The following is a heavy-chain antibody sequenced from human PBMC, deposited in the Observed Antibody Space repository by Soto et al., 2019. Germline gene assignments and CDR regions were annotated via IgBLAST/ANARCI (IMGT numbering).Heavy chain of an antibody. CDR3: TRVGVGLAAPRVWPY. J-gene: IGHJ4*02. CDR2: INPYNGNT. D-gene: IGHD6-13*01. CDR1: GYTFTSYG. Sequence: ASVKVSCKASGYTFTSYGISWVRQAPGQGLEWMAWINPYNGNTKYAEKFLGRVTVTTDTSTATAYMEVRSLTSDDTAVFYCTRVGVGLAAPRVWPYWGQGTPVTVSS. V-gene: IGHV1-18*01.